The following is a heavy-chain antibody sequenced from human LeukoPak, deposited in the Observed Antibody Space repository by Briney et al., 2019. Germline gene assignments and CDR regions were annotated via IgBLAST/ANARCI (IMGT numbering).Heavy chain of an antibody. CDR1: GGTFSSYA. V-gene: IGHV1-69*13. Sequence: SVKVFCKASGGTFSSYAISWVRQAPGQGLEWMGGIIPIFGTANYAQKFQGRVTITADESTSTAYMELSSLRSEDTAVYYCAREIAVAGTRYFDYWGQGTLVTVSS. CDR2: IIPIFGTA. J-gene: IGHJ4*02. D-gene: IGHD6-19*01. CDR3: AREIAVAGTRYFDY.